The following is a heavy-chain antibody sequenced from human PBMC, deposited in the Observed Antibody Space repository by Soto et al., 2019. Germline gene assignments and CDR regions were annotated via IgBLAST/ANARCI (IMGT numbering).Heavy chain of an antibody. CDR3: ARDRYNYDSNGGFDY. CDR1: GFTFSNYG. CDR2: IWYHGSNK. Sequence: QVQLVESGGGVVQPGMSLRLSCAASGFTFSNYGMHWVRQAPGRGLEWVAVIWYHGSNKDYADSVKGRFTISRDKSKHTLYLQMDALRVEDTAVYYCARDRYNYDSNGGFDYWGQGTLVTVSS. J-gene: IGHJ4*02. V-gene: IGHV3-33*01. D-gene: IGHD3-22*01.